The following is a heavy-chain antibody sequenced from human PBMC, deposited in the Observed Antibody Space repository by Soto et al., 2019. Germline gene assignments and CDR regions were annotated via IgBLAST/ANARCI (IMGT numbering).Heavy chain of an antibody. CDR1: GFTFSSYS. CDR2: ISSSSSYI. Sequence: EVQLVESGGGLVKPGGSLRLSCAASGFTFSSYSMNWVRQAPGKGLEWVSSISSSSSYIYYADSVKGRFTISRDNAKNSLYLQMNSLRAEDTAVYYCARDGRGYSYGTDYWGQVTLVTVSS. D-gene: IGHD5-18*01. V-gene: IGHV3-21*01. J-gene: IGHJ4*02. CDR3: ARDGRGYSYGTDY.